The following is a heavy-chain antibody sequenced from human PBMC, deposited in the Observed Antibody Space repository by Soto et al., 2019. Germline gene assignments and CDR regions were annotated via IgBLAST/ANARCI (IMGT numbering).Heavy chain of an antibody. J-gene: IGHJ4*02. CDR3: ASPKYCNRTGCYPPGGIDY. V-gene: IGHV3-7*01. Sequence: GGSLRLSCVASGFSFSSYWMSWVRQAPGKGLEWVADINKDGSEKNYVDSLKGRFTISRDNAKNSLYLQMDSLGVEDTAVYYCASPKYCNRTGCYPPGGIDYWGQGSLVTVSS. CDR1: GFSFSSYW. CDR2: INKDGSEK. D-gene: IGHD2-2*01.